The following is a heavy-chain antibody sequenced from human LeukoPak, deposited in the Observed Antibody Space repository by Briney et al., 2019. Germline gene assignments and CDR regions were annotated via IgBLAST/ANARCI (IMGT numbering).Heavy chain of an antibody. CDR2: ISGGGTT. CDR1: GFTFSISA. Sequence: GGSLRLFCAASGFTFSISAMKWVRQAPGKRLEWVSSISGGGTTYYADSVRGRFIISRDNSKNTLYLQMNSLRAEDTAVYYCAKLLMANDYGDPWGQGTLVTVSS. CDR3: AKLLMANDYGDP. V-gene: IGHV3-23*01. J-gene: IGHJ5*02. D-gene: IGHD4-17*01.